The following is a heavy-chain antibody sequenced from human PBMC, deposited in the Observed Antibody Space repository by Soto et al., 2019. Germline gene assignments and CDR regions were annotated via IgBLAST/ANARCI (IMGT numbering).Heavy chain of an antibody. Sequence: SLRLSCAASGFTFSNAWMSWVRQAPGKGLEWVGRIKSKTDGGTTDYAAPVKGRFTISRDDSKNTLYLQMNSLKTEDTAVYYCTTANFWSGYLGDAFDIWGQGTMVTVSS. V-gene: IGHV3-15*01. D-gene: IGHD3-3*01. CDR2: IKSKTDGGTT. J-gene: IGHJ3*02. CDR1: GFTFSNAW. CDR3: TTANFWSGYLGDAFDI.